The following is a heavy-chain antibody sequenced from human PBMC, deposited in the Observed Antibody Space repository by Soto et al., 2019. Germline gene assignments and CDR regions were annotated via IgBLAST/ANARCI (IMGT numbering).Heavy chain of an antibody. CDR2: IWYDGSNK. CDR1: GFTFSSYG. D-gene: IGHD6-6*01. V-gene: IGHV3-33*01. J-gene: IGHJ4*02. Sequence: GGSLRLSCAASGFTFSSYGMHWVRQAPGKGLEWVAVIWYDGSNKYYADSVKGRFTISRDNSKNTLYLQMNSLRAEDTAVYYCARDVEYSSSSPEIDYWGQGTLVTVSS. CDR3: ARDVEYSSSSPEIDY.